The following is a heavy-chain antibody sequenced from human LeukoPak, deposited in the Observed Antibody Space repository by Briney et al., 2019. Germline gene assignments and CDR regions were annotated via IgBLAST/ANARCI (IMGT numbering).Heavy chain of an antibody. J-gene: IGHJ6*03. CDR3: AREAPAAGTGVYYYYYMDV. Sequence: ASVKVSCKASGYTFTSYDINWVRQATGQGLEWMGWMNPNSGNTGYAQKFQGRVTITRNTSISIAYMELSSLRSEDTAVYYCAREAPAAGTGVYYYYYMDVWGKGTTVTVSS. CDR2: MNPNSGNT. V-gene: IGHV1-8*03. D-gene: IGHD6-13*01. CDR1: GYTFTSYD.